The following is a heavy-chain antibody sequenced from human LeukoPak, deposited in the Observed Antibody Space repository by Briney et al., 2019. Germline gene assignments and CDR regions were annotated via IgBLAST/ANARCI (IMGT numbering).Heavy chain of an antibody. CDR3: AKGIAVAGYYFDY. D-gene: IGHD6-19*01. CDR1: GFTFSSYA. Sequence: GGSPRLSCAASGFTFSSYAMSWVRQAPGKGLKWVSAISGSGGSTYYADSVKGRFTISRDNSKNTLYLQMNSLRAEDTAVYYCAKGIAVAGYYFDYWGQGTLVTVSS. V-gene: IGHV3-23*01. J-gene: IGHJ4*02. CDR2: ISGSGGST.